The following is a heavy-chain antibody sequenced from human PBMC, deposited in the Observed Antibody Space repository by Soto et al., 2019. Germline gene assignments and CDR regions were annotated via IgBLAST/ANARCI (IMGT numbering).Heavy chain of an antibody. Sequence: GESLKISCKVSGYSFTSYWIGWVRQMPGKGLEWMGIIYPGDSDTRYSPSFQGQVTISADKSISTAYLQWSSLKASDTAMYYCARRTTPDYYYYYGMDVWGQGTTVTVSS. D-gene: IGHD4-17*01. V-gene: IGHV5-51*01. CDR3: ARRTTPDYYYYYGMDV. CDR2: IYPGDSDT. J-gene: IGHJ6*02. CDR1: GYSFTSYW.